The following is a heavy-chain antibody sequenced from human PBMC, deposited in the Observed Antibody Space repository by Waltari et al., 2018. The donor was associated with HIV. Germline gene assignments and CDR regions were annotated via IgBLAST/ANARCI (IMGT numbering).Heavy chain of an antibody. CDR2: INHSGST. V-gene: IGHV4-34*01. CDR3: ARGPLLDYGGNQAFDY. Sequence: QVQLHQWGAGLLKPSETLSLTCAVYGGSFSGYYWSWIRQPPGKGLEWIGKINHSGSTNYNPSLKSRVAISVDTSKNQFSLKLSSVTAADTAVYYCARGPLLDYGGNQAFDYWGQGTLVTVSS. CDR1: GGSFSGYY. J-gene: IGHJ4*02. D-gene: IGHD4-17*01.